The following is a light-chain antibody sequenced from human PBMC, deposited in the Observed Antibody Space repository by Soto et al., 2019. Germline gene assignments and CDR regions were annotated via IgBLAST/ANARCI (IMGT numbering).Light chain of an antibody. Sequence: DIQMTQSPSSLSTSVGDRVTITCRASQSISNYLNWYQQKPGQAPKLLIYAASTLQSGVPSRFSGSGSGTDFTLTISSLQHEDLETYYCQQSYSTTWTFGQGTKVDIK. CDR1: QSISNY. V-gene: IGKV1-39*01. CDR2: AAS. CDR3: QQSYSTTWT. J-gene: IGKJ1*01.